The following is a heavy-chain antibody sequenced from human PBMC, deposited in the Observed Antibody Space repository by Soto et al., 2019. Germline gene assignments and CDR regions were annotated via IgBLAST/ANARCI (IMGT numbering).Heavy chain of an antibody. V-gene: IGHV3-11*05. CDR1: GFTFSDYY. CDR2: IDSSSSYT. Sequence: QVQLVDSGGGLVKPGGSLRLSCAASGFTFSDYYMSWIRQAPGKGLEWVPYIDSSSSYTNYADSVKGRFTISRDNAKNSLYLQMNSLRAEDTAVYYCARIIAAAGGRRYFDLWGRGTLVTVSS. CDR3: ARIIAAAGGRRYFDL. J-gene: IGHJ2*01. D-gene: IGHD6-13*01.